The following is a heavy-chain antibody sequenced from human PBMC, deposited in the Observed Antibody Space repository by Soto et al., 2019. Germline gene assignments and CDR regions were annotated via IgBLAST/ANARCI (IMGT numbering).Heavy chain of an antibody. CDR2: IIPIFGTA. CDR1: GGTFSSYA. J-gene: IGHJ5*02. Sequence: SVKVSCKASGGTFSSYAISWVRQAPGQGLEWMGGIIPIFGTANYAQKFQGRVTITADKSTSTAYMELSSLRSEDTAVYYCARLYCTNGVCYRGVWFDPWGQGTLVTVSS. D-gene: IGHD2-8*01. V-gene: IGHV1-69*06. CDR3: ARLYCTNGVCYRGVWFDP.